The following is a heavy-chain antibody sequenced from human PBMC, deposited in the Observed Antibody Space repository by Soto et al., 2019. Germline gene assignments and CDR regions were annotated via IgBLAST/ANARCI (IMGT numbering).Heavy chain of an antibody. CDR1: GFNFSDYY. J-gene: IGHJ4*02. D-gene: IGHD3-10*01. CDR2: ISTNSRYI. CDR3: ARGLGGSYFIAY. Sequence: QVQLVESGGGLVKPGGSLRLSCAVPGFNFSDYYMTWIGQAPGKGLEWISYISTNSRYIKYADSIKGRFTISRDNAKSSLYLQMNSLRAEDTAISYCARGLGGSYFIAYWGQGTLVTVSS. V-gene: IGHV3-11*06.